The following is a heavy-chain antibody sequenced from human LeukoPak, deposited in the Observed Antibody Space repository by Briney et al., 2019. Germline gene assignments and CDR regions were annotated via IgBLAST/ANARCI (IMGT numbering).Heavy chain of an antibody. J-gene: IGHJ5*02. Sequence: SQTLSLTCAISGDSVSSNSVTWNWIRQSPSRGLEWLGRTYYRSTWYNDYAVSVRGRITVNPDTSKNQFSLHLNSVTREDTAVYYCARRLTQYDCFDPWGQGTLVTVSS. CDR3: ARRLTQYDCFDP. V-gene: IGHV6-1*01. CDR2: TYYRSTWYN. CDR1: GDSVSSNSVT. D-gene: IGHD2-2*01.